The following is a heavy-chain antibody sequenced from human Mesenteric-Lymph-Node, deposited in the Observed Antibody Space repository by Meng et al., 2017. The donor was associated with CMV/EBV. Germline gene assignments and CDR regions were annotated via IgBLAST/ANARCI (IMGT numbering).Heavy chain of an antibody. J-gene: IGHJ4*02. CDR3: AKAVFGVVIDY. D-gene: IGHD3-3*01. V-gene: IGHV3-30*02. Sequence: GESLKISCAASGFTFSSYGMHWVRQAPGKGLEWVAFIHFDGSNEHYADSVTGRVTISKDNPKNMLYLEMNSLRVEDTAVYYCAKAVFGVVIDYWGQGTLVTVSS. CDR2: IHFDGSNE. CDR1: GFTFSSYG.